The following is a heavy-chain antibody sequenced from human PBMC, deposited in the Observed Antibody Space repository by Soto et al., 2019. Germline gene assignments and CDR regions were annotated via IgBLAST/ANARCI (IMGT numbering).Heavy chain of an antibody. Sequence: GGSLRLSCAASGFTVSSNYMSWVRQAPGKGLEWVSVIYSGGSTYYADSVKGRFTISRHNSKNTLYLQMNGLRAEDTAVYYCAREGVTMVRGVITYYYYYMDVWGKGTTVTVSS. CDR1: GFTVSSNY. CDR3: AREGVTMVRGVITYYYYYMDV. D-gene: IGHD3-10*01. V-gene: IGHV3-53*04. J-gene: IGHJ6*03. CDR2: IYSGGST.